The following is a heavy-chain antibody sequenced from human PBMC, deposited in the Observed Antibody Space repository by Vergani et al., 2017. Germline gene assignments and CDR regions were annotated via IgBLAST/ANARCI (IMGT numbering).Heavy chain of an antibody. D-gene: IGHD2/OR15-2a*01. Sequence: EVQLVEPGGGLVQPGRSLRLSCAASGFTFDDYAMHWVRQAPGKGLEWVSGISWNSGSIGYPDSVKGRFTISRDNAKNSLYLQMNSLRAEDTALYYCAKEIVKGDSFDIWGQGTMVTVSS. CDR1: GFTFDDYA. J-gene: IGHJ3*02. CDR2: ISWNSGSI. V-gene: IGHV3-9*01. CDR3: AKEIVKGDSFDI.